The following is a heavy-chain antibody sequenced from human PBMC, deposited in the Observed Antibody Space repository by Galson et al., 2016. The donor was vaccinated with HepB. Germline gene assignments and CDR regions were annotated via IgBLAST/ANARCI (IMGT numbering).Heavy chain of an antibody. D-gene: IGHD3-22*01. CDR3: ARDMSRRENSGYHAFDI. CDR2: ISSGSSHT. CDR1: GFMFSDYY. V-gene: IGHV3-11*05. J-gene: IGHJ3*02. Sequence: SLRLSCAASGFMFSDYYMSWIRQAPGKGLEWVAFISSGSSHTNHADSVKGRVTISRDNAKNALYLQMNSLGAEDTAVYYCARDMSRRENSGYHAFDIWGQGTMVTVSS.